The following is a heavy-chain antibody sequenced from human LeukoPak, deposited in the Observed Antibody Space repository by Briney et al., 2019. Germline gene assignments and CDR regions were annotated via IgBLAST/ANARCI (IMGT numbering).Heavy chain of an antibody. Sequence: PGGPLRLSCAASGFTFRSYEMTWLRQAPGQGLEMVTNISSSCSSIHYADAVQGRYTISRDNAKNSLYLQMNSLRAEDTAGYHCARQMPRYCSGGSCYSGWEFYFDYWGQGTPVTVSS. D-gene: IGHD2-15*01. CDR3: ARQMPRYCSGGSCYSGWEFYFDY. CDR1: GFTFRSYE. CDR2: ISSSCSSI. J-gene: IGHJ4*02. V-gene: IGHV3-48*03.